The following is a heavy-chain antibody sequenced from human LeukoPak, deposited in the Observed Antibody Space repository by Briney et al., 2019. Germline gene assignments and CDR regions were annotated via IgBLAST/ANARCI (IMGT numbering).Heavy chain of an antibody. CDR1: GGSISSYY. V-gene: IGHV4-59*01. J-gene: IGHJ3*02. CDR2: IYYSGST. D-gene: IGHD3-10*01. Sequence: SETLSLTCTVSGGSISSYYWSWIRQPPGKGQEWIGYIYYSGSTNYNPSLKSRVTISVDTSKNQFSLKLSSVTAADTAVYYCARAYVGPDAFDIWGQGTMVTVSS. CDR3: ARAYVGPDAFDI.